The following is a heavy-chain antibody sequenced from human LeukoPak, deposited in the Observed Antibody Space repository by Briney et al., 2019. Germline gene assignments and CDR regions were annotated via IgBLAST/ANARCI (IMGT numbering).Heavy chain of an antibody. D-gene: IGHD5-24*01. CDR2: IYTSGST. V-gene: IGHV4-4*07. CDR3: AILVEMATPADI. J-gene: IGHJ3*02. Sequence: SETLSLTCTVSGGSISSYYWSWLRQPAGKGLEWIGRIYTSGSTNYNPSLKSRVTMSVDTSKNQFSLKLSSVTAADTAVYYCAILVEMATPADIWGQGTMVTVSS. CDR1: GGSISSYY.